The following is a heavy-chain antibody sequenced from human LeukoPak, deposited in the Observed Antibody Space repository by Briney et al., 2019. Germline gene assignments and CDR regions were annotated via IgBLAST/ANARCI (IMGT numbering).Heavy chain of an antibody. V-gene: IGHV3-23*01. CDR2: ISASGGST. CDR1: GFTFSNYA. J-gene: IGHJ4*02. CDR3: ASAVSTIKDGYNPWRTLDY. Sequence: GGSLRLSCAAFGFTFSNYAMNWVRQTPGKGLEWVSAISASGGSTYYADSVKGRFTISRDNSKNTLFLQMNSLRAEDTALYYCASAVSTIKDGYNPWRTLDYWGQGTLVTVSS. D-gene: IGHD5-24*01.